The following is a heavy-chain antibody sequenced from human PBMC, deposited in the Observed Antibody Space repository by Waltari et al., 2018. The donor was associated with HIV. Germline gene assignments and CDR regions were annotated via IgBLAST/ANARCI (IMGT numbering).Heavy chain of an antibody. Sequence: EVRLVESGGALVQPGESLRLSCAASGFTFSNYWMHWVRQAPGKGLVWCSRINTDGNTTTYADSVRGRFTISRDNAKNTLDLQMNSLKADDTAVYYCARANVVLRFGEVSNYGMDVWGQGTMVTVSS. V-gene: IGHV3-74*01. CDR3: ARANVVLRFGEVSNYGMDV. D-gene: IGHD3-10*01. CDR2: INTDGNTT. CDR1: GFTFSNYW. J-gene: IGHJ6*02.